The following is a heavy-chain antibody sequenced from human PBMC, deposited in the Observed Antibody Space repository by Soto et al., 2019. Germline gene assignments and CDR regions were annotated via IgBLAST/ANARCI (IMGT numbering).Heavy chain of an antibody. J-gene: IGHJ4*02. V-gene: IGHV1-18*01. Sequence: ASVKVSCKASGYTFTSYGISWVRQAPGQGLEWMGWISAYNGNTNYAQKLQGRVTMTTDTSKNQFSLHLSSVTPEDTAVYYCARVQHPDYFDNWGQGTPVTVSS. CDR2: ISAYNGNT. CDR1: GYTFTSYG. CDR3: ARVQHPDYFDN.